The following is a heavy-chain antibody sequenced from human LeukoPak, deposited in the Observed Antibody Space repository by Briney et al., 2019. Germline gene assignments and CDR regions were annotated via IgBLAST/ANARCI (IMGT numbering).Heavy chain of an antibody. CDR3: AKDSGTYYYDSSVILDY. D-gene: IGHD3-22*01. CDR2: ISGSGGST. J-gene: IGHJ4*02. Sequence: PGGSLRLSCAASGFTFSSYAMSWVRQAPGKGLEWVSAISGSGGSTYYADSVKGRFTISRDNSKNTLYLQMNSLRAEDTAVYYCAKDSGTYYYDSSVILDYWGQGTLVTVSS. CDR1: GFTFSSYA. V-gene: IGHV3-23*01.